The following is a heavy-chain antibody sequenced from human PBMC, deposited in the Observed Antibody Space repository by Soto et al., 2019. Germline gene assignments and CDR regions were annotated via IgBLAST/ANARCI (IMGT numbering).Heavy chain of an antibody. Sequence: SETLSLTCSIYSGSFSGYYWSWIRQPPGKGLEWIGEISQSGNTNYSPSLKSRVSISIDTSKKQYSLNLASVSAADTAVYYCARAPKVSGSSQTRPDFWGQGTLVTVSS. J-gene: IGHJ4*02. CDR1: SGSFSGYY. V-gene: IGHV4-34*01. D-gene: IGHD6-6*01. CDR2: ISQSGNT. CDR3: ARAPKVSGSSQTRPDF.